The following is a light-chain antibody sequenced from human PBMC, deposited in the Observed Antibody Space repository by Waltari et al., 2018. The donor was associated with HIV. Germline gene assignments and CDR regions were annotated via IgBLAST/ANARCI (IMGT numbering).Light chain of an antibody. CDR1: GPNVGSNH. CDR2: RNN. V-gene: IGLV1-47*01. Sequence: QSILTQTPSMSGSPGQRVTIPCSGSGPNVGSNHVYWSQLPPGLAPKVLICRNNERPSGVPDRFSASKSGTSASLAISGLRSEDEAEYCCASWDDNLNDWLFGGGTKLTVL. J-gene: IGLJ3*02. CDR3: ASWDDNLNDWL.